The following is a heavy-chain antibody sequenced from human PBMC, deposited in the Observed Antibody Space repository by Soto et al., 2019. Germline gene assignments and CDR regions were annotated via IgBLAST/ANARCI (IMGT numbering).Heavy chain of an antibody. D-gene: IGHD4-17*01. Sequence: PGGSLRLSCAASAFTFINAWMTWVRQAPGKGLEWVGRIKSKTDGGTTVYAAPVKGRFTIARDDSKTTLYLQMNSLKTEDTAVYYCNTEERYGDYLKYYYGMDAWGQGTTVTVSS. J-gene: IGHJ6*02. CDR3: NTEERYGDYLKYYYGMDA. CDR2: IKSKTDGGTT. CDR1: AFTFINAW. V-gene: IGHV3-15*01.